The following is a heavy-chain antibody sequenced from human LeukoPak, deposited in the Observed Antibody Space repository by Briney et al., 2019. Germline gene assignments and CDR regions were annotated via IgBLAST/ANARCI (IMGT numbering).Heavy chain of an antibody. CDR1: GYTFTGYY. D-gene: IGHD2-2*01. CDR3: ARGVVPAASPWFDP. J-gene: IGHJ5*02. V-gene: IGHV1-2*02. CDR2: INPNGGGT. Sequence: ASVKVSCKASGYTFTGYYMHWVRQAPGQGLEWMGWINPNGGGTNYAQKFQGRVTMTRDTSISTAYMELSRLRSDDTAVYYCARGVVPAASPWFDPWGQGTLVTVSS.